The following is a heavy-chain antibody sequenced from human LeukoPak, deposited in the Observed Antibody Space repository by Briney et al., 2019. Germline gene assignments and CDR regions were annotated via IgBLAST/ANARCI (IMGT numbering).Heavy chain of an antibody. CDR3: AKTLNWAFDS. Sequence: PSGTLSLTCAVSGVSIISNNWWRWVRQPPGKGLEWIGEIFYSGSTNSNPSLKSRLTMSIDKSQNQVSLRLNSVTAADTAIYFCAKTLNWAFDSWGLGILVTVSS. CDR1: GVSIISNNW. D-gene: IGHD7-27*01. CDR2: IFYSGST. J-gene: IGHJ4*02. V-gene: IGHV4-4*02.